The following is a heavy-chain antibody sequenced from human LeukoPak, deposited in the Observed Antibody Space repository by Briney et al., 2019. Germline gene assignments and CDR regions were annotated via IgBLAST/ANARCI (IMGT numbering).Heavy chain of an antibody. CDR1: GYTFISYA. V-gene: IGHV7-4-1*02. D-gene: IGHD2/OR15-2a*01. J-gene: IGHJ1*01. CDR2: INTNTGNP. CDR3: AKIVSVGQYQH. Sequence: GASVKVSCKASGYTFISYAMYWVRQAPGQGLERLGYINTNTGNPTYAQGFTGRFVFSVDTSVSTAYLQISSLKAEDTAVYYCAKIVSVGQYQHWGQGTLVTVSS.